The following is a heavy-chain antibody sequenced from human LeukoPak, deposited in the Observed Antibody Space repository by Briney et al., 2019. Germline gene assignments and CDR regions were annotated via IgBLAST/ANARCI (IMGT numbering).Heavy chain of an antibody. V-gene: IGHV3-9*01. J-gene: IGHJ4*02. CDR1: GFTFDDYA. CDR3: ARDTFHPGLIDS. CDR2: ISWNSGSI. Sequence: PGGSLRLSCAASGFTFDDYAMHWVRQAPGKGLEWVSGISWNSGSIGYADSVKGRFTISRDNARNTLYLQLSSLRAEDSAVYYCARDTFHPGLIDSWGQGTPVTVSS. D-gene: IGHD2-21*01.